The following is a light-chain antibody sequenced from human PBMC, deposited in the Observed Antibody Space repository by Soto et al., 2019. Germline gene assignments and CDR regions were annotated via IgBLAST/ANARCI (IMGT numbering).Light chain of an antibody. CDR1: QSVGSY. V-gene: IGKV3-11*01. J-gene: IGKJ5*01. CDR3: QQRSNWPLT. Sequence: IMLTQSPATLSLSAGDRATLSGRASQSVGSYLAWYQQKPGQAPRLLIYDASNRATGIPARFSGSGSGTDFTLTISSLEPEDFAIYYCQQRSNWPLTFGQGTLLEIK. CDR2: DAS.